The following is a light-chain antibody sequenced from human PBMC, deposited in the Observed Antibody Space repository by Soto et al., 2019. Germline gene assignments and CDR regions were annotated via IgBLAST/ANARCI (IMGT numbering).Light chain of an antibody. CDR3: TSYAGGNNV. CDR2: EVN. CDR1: SSDVGGYNY. V-gene: IGLV2-8*01. J-gene: IGLJ1*01. Sequence: QSALTQPPSASGSPGQSVTISCTGTSSDVGGYNYVSWYQQYPGKVPKLMVYEVNKRPSGVPDRFSGSKSGKTASLTVSGLQAEDEADYYCTSYAGGNNVFGTGTKVTVL.